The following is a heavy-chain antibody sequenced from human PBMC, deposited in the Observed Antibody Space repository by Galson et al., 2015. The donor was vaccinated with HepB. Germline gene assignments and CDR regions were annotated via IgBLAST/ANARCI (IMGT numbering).Heavy chain of an antibody. Sequence: SETLSLTCAVYGGSFSGYYWSWIRQPPGKGLEWIGEINHSGSTNYNPSLKSRVTISVDTSKNQFSLKLSSVTAADTAVYYCARYSPHYYDSSGYYYLYYFDYWGQGALITVSS. D-gene: IGHD3-22*01. J-gene: IGHJ4*02. CDR3: ARYSPHYYDSSGYYYLYYFDY. CDR2: INHSGST. V-gene: IGHV4-34*01. CDR1: GGSFSGYY.